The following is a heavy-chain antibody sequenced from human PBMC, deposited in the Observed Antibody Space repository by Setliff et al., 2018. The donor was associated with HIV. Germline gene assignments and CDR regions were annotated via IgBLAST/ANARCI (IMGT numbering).Heavy chain of an antibody. CDR2: INVGKGDT. Sequence: ASVKVSCKASGYTFTTYSIHWVRQAPGQSLEWMGWINVGKGDTKYSQELQGRITITRDTSANTAYMELSSLRADDTAVYFCARGALLAVFDFDHWGHGTLVTVSS. CDR1: GYTFTTYS. V-gene: IGHV1-3*01. CDR3: ARGALLAVFDFDH. J-gene: IGHJ4*01. D-gene: IGHD3-10*01.